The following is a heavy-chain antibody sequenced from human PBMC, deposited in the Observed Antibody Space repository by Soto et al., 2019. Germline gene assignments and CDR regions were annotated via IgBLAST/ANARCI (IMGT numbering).Heavy chain of an antibody. CDR2: ISAYNGNT. V-gene: IGHV1-18*04. Sequence: ASVKISCKASGYTFTSYGISWVRQAPGQGLEWMGWISAYNGNTNYAQKLQGRVTMTTDTSTSTAYMEPRSLRSDDTAVYYCARDLPRIAVAGTYYYYGMDVWGQGTTVTVSS. CDR3: ARDLPRIAVAGTYYYYGMDV. CDR1: GYTFTSYG. D-gene: IGHD6-19*01. J-gene: IGHJ6*02.